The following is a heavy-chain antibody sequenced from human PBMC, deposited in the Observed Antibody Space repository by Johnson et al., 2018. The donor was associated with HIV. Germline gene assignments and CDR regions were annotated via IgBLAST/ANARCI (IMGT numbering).Heavy chain of an antibody. J-gene: IGHJ3*02. CDR2: ISYDEIDN. CDR3: ARGSQEMVTIWNAFDI. V-gene: IGHV3-30*03. D-gene: IGHD5-24*01. CDR1: GFTFSSYA. Sequence: QVQLVESGGGVVQPGRSLRLSCAASGFTFSSYAMHWVRQAPGKGLEWVAVISYDEIDNYYADSVPGRFTVSRDNSTNTLYLQMNSLGGEDTAVYYCARGSQEMVTIWNAFDIWGQGTMVTVSS.